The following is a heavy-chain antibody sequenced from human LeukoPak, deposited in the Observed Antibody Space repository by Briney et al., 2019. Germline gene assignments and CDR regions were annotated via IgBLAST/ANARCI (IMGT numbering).Heavy chain of an antibody. V-gene: IGHV4-38-2*02. J-gene: IGHJ4*02. CDR2: IYHSGDT. CDR1: GYSIISGYY. D-gene: IGHD6-6*01. Sequence: PSETLSLTCAVSGYSIISGYYWGWIRQPPGKRLEWIGTIYHSGDTYYNPSLKSRLTISVDTSKNQFSLRLTSVAAADTAVYYCARDRGRATYSSSSDYWGQGTLVTVSS. CDR3: ARDRGRATYSSSSDY.